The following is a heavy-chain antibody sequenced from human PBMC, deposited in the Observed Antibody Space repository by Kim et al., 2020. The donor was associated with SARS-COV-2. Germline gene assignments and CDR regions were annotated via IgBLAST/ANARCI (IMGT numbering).Heavy chain of an antibody. V-gene: IGHV4-30-4*01. J-gene: IGHJ4*02. Sequence: SETLSLTCTVSGGSISSGDYYWSWIRQPPGKGLEWIGYIYYSGSTYYNPSLKSRVTISVDTSKNQFSLKLSSVTAADTAVYYCARALWGGNSEEYYFDYWGQGTLVTVSS. CDR3: ARALWGGNSEEYYFDY. CDR1: GGSISSGDYY. D-gene: IGHD2-21*02. CDR2: IYYSGST.